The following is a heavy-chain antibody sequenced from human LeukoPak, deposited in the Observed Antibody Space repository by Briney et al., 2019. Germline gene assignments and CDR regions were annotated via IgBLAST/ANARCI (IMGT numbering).Heavy chain of an antibody. CDR2: ISSRSSYI. D-gene: IGHD6-13*01. CDR3: AKGTYSAPDV. Sequence: GGSLRLSCAASGFTFSSYSMNWVRQAPGKGLEWVSSISSRSSYIYYADSVKGRFTISRDNAKNSLYLQMNSLRAEDTAVYYCAKGTYSAPDVWGKGTTVTVSS. V-gene: IGHV3-21*04. J-gene: IGHJ6*04. CDR1: GFTFSSYS.